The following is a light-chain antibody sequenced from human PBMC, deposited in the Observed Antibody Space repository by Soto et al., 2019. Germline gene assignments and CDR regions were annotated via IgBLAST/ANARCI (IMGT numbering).Light chain of an antibody. CDR3: QQYGSSPWT. J-gene: IGKJ1*01. Sequence: EIDFRQSPSTLSLSPGERATLSCRASQSVSSSYLAWYQQKPGQAPRPLIYGASSRAIGIPDRFSGSGSGTDFTLTISRLEPEDFAVYYCQQYGSSPWTFGQGTKVDIK. CDR2: GAS. CDR1: QSVSSSY. V-gene: IGKV3-20*01.